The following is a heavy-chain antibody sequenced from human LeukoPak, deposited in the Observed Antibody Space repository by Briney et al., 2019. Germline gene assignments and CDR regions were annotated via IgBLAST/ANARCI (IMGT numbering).Heavy chain of an antibody. CDR1: GYTFTSYG. CDR3: ARARIAAAVNWFFDL. D-gene: IGHD6-13*01. CDR2: ISAYNGNT. V-gene: IGHV1-18*01. Sequence: ASVKVSCKASGYTFTSYGISWVRQAPGQGLEWMGWISAYNGNTNCAQKLQGRVTMTTDTSTSTAYMELRSLRSDDTAVYYCARARIAAAVNWFFDLWGRGTLVTVSS. J-gene: IGHJ2*01.